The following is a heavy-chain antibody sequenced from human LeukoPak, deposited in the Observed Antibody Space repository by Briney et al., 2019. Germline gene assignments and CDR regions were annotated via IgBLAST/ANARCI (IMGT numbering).Heavy chain of an antibody. CDR2: IYYTGNI. D-gene: IGHD6-13*01. V-gene: IGHV4-59*02. CDR3: ARAGSSWSFDY. J-gene: IGHJ4*02. CDR1: GDSVSSYF. Sequence: SETLSLTCTVSGDSVSSYFWSWVRQPPGKGLEWIAYIYYTGNINYNPSLKSRVTISVDTSKNQFSLNLTSVTAADTAVYYCARAGSSWSFDYWGQGTLVTVSS.